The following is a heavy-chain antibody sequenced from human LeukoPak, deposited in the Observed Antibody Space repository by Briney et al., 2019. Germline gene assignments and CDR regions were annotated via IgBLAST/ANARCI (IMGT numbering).Heavy chain of an antibody. Sequence: ASVKVSCKASGYTFTSYGISWVRQAPGQGLEWMGRISAYNGNTNYAQKLQGRVTMTTDTSTSTAYMELRSLRSGDTAVYYCARGYSSSWYGNAFDIWGQGTMVTVSS. J-gene: IGHJ3*02. CDR1: GYTFTSYG. CDR2: ISAYNGNT. V-gene: IGHV1-18*01. D-gene: IGHD6-13*01. CDR3: ARGYSSSWYGNAFDI.